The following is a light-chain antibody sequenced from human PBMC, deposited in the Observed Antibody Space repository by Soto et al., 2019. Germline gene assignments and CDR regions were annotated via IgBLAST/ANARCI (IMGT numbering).Light chain of an antibody. CDR1: QSVLASSNNKNL. CDR2: GAS. V-gene: IGKV4-1*01. J-gene: IGKJ4*01. CDR3: HQYYISPLS. Sequence: DIVMTQSPDSLALSLGERATINGKSSQSVLASSNNKNLLAWYQQKPGQPPKLLIYGASTRESGVPDRFRGSGSGTDFPLTITSLQAEDVAVYCCHQYYISPLSFGGGTNVEIK.